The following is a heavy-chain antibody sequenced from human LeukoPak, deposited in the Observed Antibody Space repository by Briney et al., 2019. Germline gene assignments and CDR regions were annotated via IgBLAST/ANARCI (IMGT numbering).Heavy chain of an antibody. CDR2: ISSSSSTI. D-gene: IGHD3-3*01. CDR1: GFTFSSYS. Sequence: GGSLRLSCAASGFTFSSYSMNWVRQAPGKGLEWVSHISSSSSTIYYADSVKGRFTISRDNAKNSLYLQMNSLRAEDTDVYYCARATYDFWSLADPFADWGQGTLVTVSS. CDR3: ARATYDFWSLADPFAD. J-gene: IGHJ4*02. V-gene: IGHV3-48*01.